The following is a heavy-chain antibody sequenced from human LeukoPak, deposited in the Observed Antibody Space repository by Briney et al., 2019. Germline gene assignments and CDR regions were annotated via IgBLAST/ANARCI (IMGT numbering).Heavy chain of an antibody. J-gene: IGHJ4*02. D-gene: IGHD3-22*01. CDR1: GFTFSSYE. Sequence: GGSLRLSCAASGFTFSSYEMNWVRQAPGKGLEWVSYISSSGSTIYYADSVKGRFTISRDNAKNSLYLQMNSLRAEDTAVYYCAKEPVVVIPYYFDYWGQGTLVTVSS. CDR3: AKEPVVVIPYYFDY. CDR2: ISSSGSTI. V-gene: IGHV3-48*03.